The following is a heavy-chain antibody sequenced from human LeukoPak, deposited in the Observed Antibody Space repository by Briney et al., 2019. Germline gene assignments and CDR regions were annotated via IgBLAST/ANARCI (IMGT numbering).Heavy chain of an antibody. V-gene: IGHV3-33*01. Sequence: GGSLRLSCAASGFTFSSYCMRWVRQAPGKGLEWVAVIWYDGSNKYYADPVKGRFTISRDNSKNTLYLQMNSLRAEDTAVYYCARDPIYYDSSGYYYVGHYFDYWGQGTLVTVSS. J-gene: IGHJ4*02. D-gene: IGHD3-22*01. CDR2: IWYDGSNK. CDR3: ARDPIYYDSSGYYYVGHYFDY. CDR1: GFTFSSYC.